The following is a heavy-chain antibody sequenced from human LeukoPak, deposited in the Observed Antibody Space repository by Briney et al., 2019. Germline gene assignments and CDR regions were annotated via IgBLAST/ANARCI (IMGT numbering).Heavy chain of an antibody. V-gene: IGHV3-53*01. D-gene: IGHD3-22*01. CDR2: IYSGGST. CDR1: GLTVSSNY. J-gene: IGHJ4*02. Sequence: GGSLRLSCAASGLTVSSNYMSWVRQAPGKGLEWVSVIYSGGSTYYADSVKGRFTISRDNSKNTLYLQMNSLRAEDTAVYYCARGYYDSSGYSPFGYWGQGTLVTVSS. CDR3: ARGYYDSSGYSPFGY.